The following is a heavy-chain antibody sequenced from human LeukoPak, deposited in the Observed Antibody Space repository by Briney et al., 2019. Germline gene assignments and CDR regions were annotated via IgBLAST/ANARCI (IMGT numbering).Heavy chain of an antibody. CDR2: TYYRSKWYS. J-gene: IGHJ4*02. D-gene: IGHD6-19*01. CDR3: ARDVATTGWYTFDY. V-gene: IGHV6-1*01. Sequence: SQTLSLTCAISGDSVSSINGAWNWVRQSPSRGLEWLGRTYYRSKWYSDYAVPIQGRISINPDTSKNQFTLHLFSVTPDDTAVYYCARDVATTGWYTFDYWGQGTRVTVFS. CDR1: GDSVSSINGA.